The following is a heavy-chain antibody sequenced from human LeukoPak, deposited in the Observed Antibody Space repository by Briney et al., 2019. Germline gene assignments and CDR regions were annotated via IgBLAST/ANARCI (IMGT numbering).Heavy chain of an antibody. J-gene: IGHJ4*02. V-gene: IGHV1-18*01. CDR1: GYTIATYG. D-gene: IGHD6-13*01. CDR2: ISANSGKT. Sequence: ASVKVSCKASGYTIATYGFCWVRQAPGHGLEWMGWISANSGKTDYAQKFQGRVTMTTDTSTTTAYMELRSLRPDDTALYFCAKVAGDRMDHWGQGTQLTVSS. CDR3: AKVAGDRMDH.